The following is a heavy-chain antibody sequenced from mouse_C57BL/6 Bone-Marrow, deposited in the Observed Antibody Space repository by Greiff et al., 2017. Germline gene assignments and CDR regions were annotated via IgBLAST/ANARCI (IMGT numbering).Heavy chain of an antibody. CDR1: GFSLTSYG. CDR3: ARLTGTWFSY. CDR2: IWGGGST. V-gene: IGHV2-9*01. J-gene: IGHJ3*01. D-gene: IGHD4-1*01. Sequence: QVQLQQSGPGLVAPSQSLSISCTVSGFSLTSYGVDWVRQPPGKGLEWLGVIWGGGSTNYNSALMSRMSISNDNSKSQVSLKLNSLRTDDTAMYYCARLTGTWFSYWGRGPLVTVSA.